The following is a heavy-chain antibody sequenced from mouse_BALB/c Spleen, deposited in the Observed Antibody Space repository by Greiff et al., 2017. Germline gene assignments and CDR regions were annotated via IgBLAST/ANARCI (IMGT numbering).Heavy chain of an antibody. CDR3: ARWRTYFDY. CDR1: GYTFTSYW. V-gene: IGHV1-7*01. Sequence: QVQLQQSGAELAKPGASVKMSCKASGYTFTSYWMHWVKQRPGQGLEWIGYINPSTGYTEYNQKFKDKATLTADKSSSTAYMQLSSLTSEDSAVYYCARWRTYFDYWGQGTTLTVSS. J-gene: IGHJ2*01. CDR2: INPSTGYT.